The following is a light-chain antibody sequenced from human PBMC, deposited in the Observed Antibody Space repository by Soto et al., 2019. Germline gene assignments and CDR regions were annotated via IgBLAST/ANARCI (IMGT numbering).Light chain of an antibody. CDR3: QEYSSSPPEFT. CDR2: GAS. Sequence: EIVLTQSPGTLSVSPGERVTLSCRASQSVNSNFLAWYQQRPGQAPRLLLFGASYMATGIPDRFSGSGSGTDFTITISRLEPEDFAVYYCQEYSSSPPEFTFGPGTRVDSK. CDR1: QSVNSNF. V-gene: IGKV3-20*01. J-gene: IGKJ3*01.